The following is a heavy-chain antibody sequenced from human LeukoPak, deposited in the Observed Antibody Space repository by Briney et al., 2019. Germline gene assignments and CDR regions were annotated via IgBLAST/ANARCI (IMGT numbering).Heavy chain of an antibody. CDR1: GGSFSGYY. V-gene: IGHV4-34*01. J-gene: IGHJ5*02. CDR3: ARVTMIVVVNWFDP. D-gene: IGHD3-22*01. Sequence: SETLSLTCAVYGGSFSGYYWSWIRQPPGKGLEWIGEISHSGSTNYYPSLKSRVTISVDTSKNQFSLKLSSVTAADTAVYYCARVTMIVVVNWFDPWGQGTLVTVSS. CDR2: ISHSGST.